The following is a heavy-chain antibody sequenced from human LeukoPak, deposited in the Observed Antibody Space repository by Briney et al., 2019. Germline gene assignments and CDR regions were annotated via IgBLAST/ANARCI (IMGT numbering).Heavy chain of an antibody. Sequence: SETLSLTCTVSGGSISSYYWSWIRQPPGKGLEWLGYIYYSGSTNYNPSLKSRVTISVDTSKNQFSLKLSSVTAADTAVYYCARLRDYYDSSGYKLAAFDIWGQGTMVTVSS. V-gene: IGHV4-59*08. J-gene: IGHJ3*02. D-gene: IGHD3-22*01. CDR1: GGSISSYY. CDR3: ARLRDYYDSSGYKLAAFDI. CDR2: IYYSGST.